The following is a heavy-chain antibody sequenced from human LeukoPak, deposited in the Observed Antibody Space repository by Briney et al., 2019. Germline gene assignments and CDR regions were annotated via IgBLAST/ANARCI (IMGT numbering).Heavy chain of an antibody. CDR3: ARDHSWNDADYYYYYMDV. D-gene: IGHD1-1*01. V-gene: IGHV1-2*02. CDR2: INPNSGGT. CDR1: GYTFTGYY. Sequence: GASVKVSCKASGYTFTGYYMHWVRQAPGQGLEWMGWINPNSGGTNYAQKFQGRVTMTRDTSISTAYMELSRLRSDDTAVYYCARDHSWNDADYYYYYMDVWGKGTTVTVSS. J-gene: IGHJ6*03.